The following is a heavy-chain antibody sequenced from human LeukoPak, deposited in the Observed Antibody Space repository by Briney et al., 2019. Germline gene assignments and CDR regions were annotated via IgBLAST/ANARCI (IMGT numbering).Heavy chain of an antibody. CDR1: GGSISSGGYY. CDR2: IYHSGST. J-gene: IGHJ4*02. CDR3: AREVVVGDYDK. D-gene: IGHD3-22*01. Sequence: SETLSLTCTVSGGSISSGGYYWSWIRQPPGKGLEWIGYIYHSGSTYYNPSLKSRVTISVDRSKNQFSLKLSSVTAADTAVYYCAREVVVGDYDKWGQGTLVTVSS. V-gene: IGHV4-30-2*01.